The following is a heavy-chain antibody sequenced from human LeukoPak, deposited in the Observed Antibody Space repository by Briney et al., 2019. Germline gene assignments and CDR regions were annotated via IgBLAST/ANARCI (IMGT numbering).Heavy chain of an antibody. J-gene: IGHJ4*02. V-gene: IGHV4-34*01. Sequence: SETLPLTCAVYGGSFSGYYWSWIRQPPGKGLEWIGEINHSGSTNYNPSLKSRVTISVDTSKNQFSLKLSSVTAADTAVYYCARYSSGLIDYWGQGTLVTVPS. D-gene: IGHD6-19*01. CDR1: GGSFSGYY. CDR2: INHSGST. CDR3: ARYSSGLIDY.